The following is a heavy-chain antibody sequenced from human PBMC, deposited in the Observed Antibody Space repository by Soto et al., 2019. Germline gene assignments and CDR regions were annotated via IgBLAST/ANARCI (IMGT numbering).Heavy chain of an antibody. D-gene: IGHD5-18*01. V-gene: IGHV4-59*01. Sequence: SETLSLTCTVSGGSIISYYWSWIRQPPWKGLEWIGYIYYSGSTNYNPSLKSRVTISVDTSKNQFSLKLSSVTAADTAVYYCARVGTAMVTYAFDIWGQGTMVTVS. J-gene: IGHJ3*02. CDR1: GGSIISYY. CDR2: IYYSGST. CDR3: ARVGTAMVTYAFDI.